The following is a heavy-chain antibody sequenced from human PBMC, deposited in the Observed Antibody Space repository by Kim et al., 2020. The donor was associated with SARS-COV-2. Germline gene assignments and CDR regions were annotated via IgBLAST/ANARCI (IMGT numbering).Heavy chain of an antibody. Sequence: SETLSLTCTVSGGSISSYYWSWIRQPPGKGLEWIGYIYYSGSTNYNPSLKSRVTISVDTSKNQFSLKLSSVTAADTAVYYCARDGGFSYGIWGQGTLVTVSS. J-gene: IGHJ4*02. CDR3: ARDGGFSYGI. D-gene: IGHD5-18*01. CDR1: GGSISSYY. CDR2: IYYSGST. V-gene: IGHV4-59*13.